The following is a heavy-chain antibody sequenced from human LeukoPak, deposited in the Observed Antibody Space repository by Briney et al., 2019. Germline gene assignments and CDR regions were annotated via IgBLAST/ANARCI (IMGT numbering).Heavy chain of an antibody. CDR2: INYKGGTT. J-gene: IGHJ4*02. Sequence: PGGSLRLSFAASGFTLSSFSMHWVRQSPGRGLEYVSAINYKGGTTYYADSVKDRFTISRDNSRNTLYLQMASLRDEDMGVYYCARVGPATAFDYWGQGTQVTVSS. CDR1: GFTLSSFS. CDR3: ARVGPATAFDY. V-gene: IGHV3-64*02.